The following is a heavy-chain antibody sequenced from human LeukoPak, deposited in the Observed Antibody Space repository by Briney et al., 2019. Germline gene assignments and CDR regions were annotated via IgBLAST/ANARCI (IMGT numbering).Heavy chain of an antibody. CDR2: INHSGST. J-gene: IGHJ6*03. CDR3: ARGGYSNYANYYYYYYMDV. Sequence: SETLSLTCAVYGGSFSGYYWSWIRQPPGKGLEWIGEINHSGSTNYNPSLKSRVTISVDTSKNQFSLKLSSVTAADTAVYCCARGGYSNYANYYYYYYMDVWGKGTTVTVSS. V-gene: IGHV4-34*01. CDR1: GGSFSGYY. D-gene: IGHD4-11*01.